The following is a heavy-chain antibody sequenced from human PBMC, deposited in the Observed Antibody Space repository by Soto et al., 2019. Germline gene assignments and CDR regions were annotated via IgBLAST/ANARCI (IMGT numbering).Heavy chain of an antibody. D-gene: IGHD1-26*01. Sequence: EVQLVESGGRLVQPGGSLRLSCAASGFTFSSYSMNWVRQAPGKGLEWVSYISSSSSTIYYADSVKGRFTISRDNAKNSLYLQMNSLRDEDTAVYYCAREMGWTVGARGAFDIWGQGTMVTVSS. CDR1: GFTFSSYS. J-gene: IGHJ3*02. CDR3: AREMGWTVGARGAFDI. V-gene: IGHV3-48*02. CDR2: ISSSSSTI.